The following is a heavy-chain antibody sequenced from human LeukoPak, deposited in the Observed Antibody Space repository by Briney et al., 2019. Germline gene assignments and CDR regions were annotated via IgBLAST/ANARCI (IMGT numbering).Heavy chain of an antibody. D-gene: IGHD6-13*01. CDR3: ARDRGTAVDY. Sequence: SETLSLTCTVSAGSISSYYWSWIRQPPGKGLEWIGYIYYSGSTNYNPSLKSRVTISVDTSKNQFSLKLSSVTAADTAVYYCARDRGTAVDYWGQGTLVTVSS. CDR2: IYYSGST. J-gene: IGHJ4*02. CDR1: AGSISSYY. V-gene: IGHV4-59*01.